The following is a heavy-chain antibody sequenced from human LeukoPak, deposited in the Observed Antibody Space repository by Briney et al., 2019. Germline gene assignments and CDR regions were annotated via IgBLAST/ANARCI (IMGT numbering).Heavy chain of an antibody. V-gene: IGHV1-18*01. D-gene: IGHD5-12*01. J-gene: IGHJ6*03. CDR2: IGAYNGNT. CDR1: GYTFNSYG. Sequence: ASVKVSCKASGYTFNSYGISWLRQAPGQGLEWMGWIGAYNGNTNYSQKLKGRVTMTTDTSTSTAYMELRSLRSDDTAVYYCARGGYETTYYYYYYMDVWGKGTTVTVSS. CDR3: ARGGYETTYYYYYYMDV.